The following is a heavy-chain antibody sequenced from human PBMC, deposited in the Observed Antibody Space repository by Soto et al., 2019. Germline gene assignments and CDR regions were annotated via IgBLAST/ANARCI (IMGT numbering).Heavy chain of an antibody. D-gene: IGHD6-13*01. CDR2: IIPIFGTA. CDR3: ARGLIASAVHYYYGMDV. V-gene: IGHV1-69*13. CDR1: GGTFSSYP. Sequence: GASVKVSCKASGGTFSSYPISSVRQAPGQRLEWMGGIIPIFGTANYAQKFQGRVTITADESTSTAYMELSSLRSEDTAVYYCARGLIASAVHYYYGMDVWGQGVTVTVSS. J-gene: IGHJ6*02.